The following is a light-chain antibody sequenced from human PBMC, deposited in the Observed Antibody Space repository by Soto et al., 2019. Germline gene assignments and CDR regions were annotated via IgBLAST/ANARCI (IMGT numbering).Light chain of an antibody. J-gene: IGKJ1*01. CDR2: AAS. V-gene: IGKV1-13*02. CDR3: QHYNSYSEA. CDR1: QGISSA. Sequence: IKVTKTRSSLPVSVGDSVTITCRASQGISSALAWYQQKPGKAPKLLIYAASSLQSGVPSRFSGSGSGTEFTLTISSLQPDDFATYYCQHYNSYSEAFGQGTKVDIK.